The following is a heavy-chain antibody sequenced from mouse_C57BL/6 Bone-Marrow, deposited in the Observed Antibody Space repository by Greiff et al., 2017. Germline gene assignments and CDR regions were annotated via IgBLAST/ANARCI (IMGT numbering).Heavy chain of an antibody. V-gene: IGHV1-50*01. D-gene: IGHD2-3*01. CDR3: ARDGYYAMDY. Sequence: VQLQQPGAELVKPGASVKLSCKASGYTFTSYWMQWVKQRPGQGLEWIGEIDPSDSYTNYNQKFKGKATLTVDTSSSTAYMQLSSLTSEDSAVYYCARDGYYAMDYWGQGTSVTVSS. CDR1: GYTFTSYW. CDR2: IDPSDSYT. J-gene: IGHJ4*01.